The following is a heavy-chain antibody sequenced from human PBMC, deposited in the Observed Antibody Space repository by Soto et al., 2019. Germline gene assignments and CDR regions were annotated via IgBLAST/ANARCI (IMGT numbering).Heavy chain of an antibody. Sequence: QVQLVQSGDEVKKPGASVKVSCKASGYTFTSYGISWVRQAPGQGLEWMGWISAYNGNTNYAQKLQGRVTMTTDTSTSTAYMELRSLRSDDTDVYYCARDLLHVLVPAASAGGYWGQGTLVTVSS. V-gene: IGHV1-18*01. D-gene: IGHD2-2*01. CDR3: ARDLLHVLVPAASAGGY. CDR1: GYTFTSYG. J-gene: IGHJ4*02. CDR2: ISAYNGNT.